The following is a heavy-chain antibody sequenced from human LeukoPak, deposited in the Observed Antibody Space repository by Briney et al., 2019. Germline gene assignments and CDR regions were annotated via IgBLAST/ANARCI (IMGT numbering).Heavy chain of an antibody. CDR3: ARDRRIFIKETVTTNWYFDL. D-gene: IGHD4-17*01. Sequence: SETLSLTCAVYGGSFSGYYWSWIRQPPGQGLEWIGEINHSGSTNYNPSLKSRVTMSVDTSKNQFSLKLSSVTAADTAVYYCARDRRIFIKETVTTNWYFDLWGRGTLVTVSS. CDR1: GGSFSGYY. CDR2: INHSGST. J-gene: IGHJ2*01. V-gene: IGHV4-34*01.